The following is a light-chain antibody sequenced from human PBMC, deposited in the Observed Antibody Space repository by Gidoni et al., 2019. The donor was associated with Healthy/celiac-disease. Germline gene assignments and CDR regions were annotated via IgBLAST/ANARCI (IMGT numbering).Light chain of an antibody. CDR3: AAWDDSLSGVV. CDR1: SSNIGSNY. V-gene: IGLV1-47*02. J-gene: IGLJ2*01. CDR2: SNK. Sequence: QSVLTQPPSASGTPGQRVTISCSGSSSNIGSNYVYWYQPLPGTAPKLLIYSNKQRPSGVPDRFSGSKSGTSASLAISGLRSEDEADYYCAAWDDSLSGVVFGGGTKLTVL.